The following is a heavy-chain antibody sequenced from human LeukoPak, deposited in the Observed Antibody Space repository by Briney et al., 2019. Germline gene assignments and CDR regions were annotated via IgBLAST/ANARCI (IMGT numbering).Heavy chain of an antibody. CDR1: GYTFTSYY. D-gene: IGHD6-13*01. CDR2: FNPSGGST. V-gene: IGHV1-46*01. Sequence: ASVKVSCKASGYTFTSYYMHWVRQAPGQGLEWMGIFNPSGGSTSYAQKFQGRVTITRDTSTSTVYMELSSLRSEDTAVYYCARTTGGYSSSWYRNRENYYFAYWGQGTLVTVSS. CDR3: ARTTGGYSSSWYRNRENYYFAY. J-gene: IGHJ4*02.